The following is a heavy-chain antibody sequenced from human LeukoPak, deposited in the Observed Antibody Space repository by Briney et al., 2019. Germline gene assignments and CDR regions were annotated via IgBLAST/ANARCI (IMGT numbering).Heavy chain of an antibody. Sequence: SGGSLRLSCAASGFTFSSYEMNWVRQAPGKGLEWVSYISSSGSAIYYADSVEGRFTISRDNAENSLYLQMNSLRAEDTAVYYCARDKRVGAINFDYWGQGTLVTVSS. CDR1: GFTFSSYE. J-gene: IGHJ4*02. CDR3: ARDKRVGAINFDY. CDR2: ISSSGSAI. D-gene: IGHD1-26*01. V-gene: IGHV3-48*03.